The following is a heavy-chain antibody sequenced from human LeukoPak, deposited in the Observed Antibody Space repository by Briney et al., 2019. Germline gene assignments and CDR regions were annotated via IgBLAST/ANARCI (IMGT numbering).Heavy chain of an antibody. CDR3: ARLVGGFGPKYSLDY. V-gene: IGHV1-69*13. D-gene: IGHD2-15*01. J-gene: IGHJ4*02. CDR2: IIPIFDTT. Sequence: ASVKVSCKASEGTFSNDAISWVRQAPGQGPVWMGGIIPIFDTTNYAQKFQGRVTITADESMSTAYMELSSLRSEDTAVYYCARLVGGFGPKYSLDYWGQGTLVTVSS. CDR1: EGTFSNDA.